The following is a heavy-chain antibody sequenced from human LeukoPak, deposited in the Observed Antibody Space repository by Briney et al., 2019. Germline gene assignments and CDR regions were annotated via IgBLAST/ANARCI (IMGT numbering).Heavy chain of an antibody. J-gene: IGHJ4*02. CDR3: ARDRYSSGWTPFDY. CDR2: ISGSGGST. CDR1: GFTFNNFA. V-gene: IGHV3-23*01. D-gene: IGHD6-19*01. Sequence: GGSLRLSCAASGFTFNNFAMSWVRQAPGKGLEWVSAISGSGGSTYYADSVKGRFTISRDNSKNTLYLQMNSLRAEDTAVYYCARDRYSSGWTPFDYWGQGTLVTVSS.